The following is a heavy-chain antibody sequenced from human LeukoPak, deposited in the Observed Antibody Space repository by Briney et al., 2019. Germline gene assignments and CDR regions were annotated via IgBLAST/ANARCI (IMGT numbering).Heavy chain of an antibody. Sequence: SETLSLTCTVSGGSISSYYWSWIRQPPGKGLEWIGRIYTSGSTNYNPSLKSRVTISVDTSKNQFSLKLSSVTAADTAVYYCATYTNSYSSDIWGQGTMVTVSS. CDR1: GGSISSYY. CDR2: IYTSGST. J-gene: IGHJ3*02. D-gene: IGHD6-13*01. V-gene: IGHV4-4*08. CDR3: ATYTNSYSSDI.